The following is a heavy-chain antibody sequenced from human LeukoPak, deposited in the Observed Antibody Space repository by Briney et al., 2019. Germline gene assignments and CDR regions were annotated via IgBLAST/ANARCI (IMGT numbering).Heavy chain of an antibody. CDR3: ARNDFWSGRLHY. J-gene: IGHJ4*02. CDR1: GGSFSSYY. V-gene: IGHV4-34*01. D-gene: IGHD3-3*01. Sequence: SETLSLTCAVYGGSFSSYYWTWIRLPPGKGLEWIGEINHSGSTNYNPSLKSRVTISVDTSKSQFSLKLNSVTAADTAVYFCARNDFWSGRLHYWGQGTLVTVSS. CDR2: INHSGST.